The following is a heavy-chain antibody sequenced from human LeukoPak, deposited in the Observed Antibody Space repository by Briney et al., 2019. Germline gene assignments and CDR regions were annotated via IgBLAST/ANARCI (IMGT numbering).Heavy chain of an antibody. V-gene: IGHV4-38-2*02. Sequence: PSETLSLTCTVSGYSISSGYYWGWIRQPPGKGLEWIGSIYHSGSTYYNPSLKSRVTISVDTSKNQFSLKLSSVTATDTAVYYRARVGVGATLLDYWGQGTLVTVSS. CDR3: ARVGVGATLLDY. CDR1: GYSISSGYY. J-gene: IGHJ4*02. D-gene: IGHD1-26*01. CDR2: IYHSGST.